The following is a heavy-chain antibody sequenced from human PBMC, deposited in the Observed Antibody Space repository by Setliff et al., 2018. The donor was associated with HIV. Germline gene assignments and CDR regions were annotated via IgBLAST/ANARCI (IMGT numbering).Heavy chain of an antibody. CDR2: IYYSGST. CDR1: GGSISSGGYY. Sequence: PSETLSLTCNVSGGSISSGGYYWSWIRQHPGKGLEWIGYIYYSGSTYYTPSLKSRVTISIDTSKNQFSLKLSSVTAADTAVYYCARGDAMTSLGAFDIWGQGTMVTVSS. J-gene: IGHJ3*02. D-gene: IGHD2-2*01. CDR3: ARGDAMTSLGAFDI. V-gene: IGHV4-31*03.